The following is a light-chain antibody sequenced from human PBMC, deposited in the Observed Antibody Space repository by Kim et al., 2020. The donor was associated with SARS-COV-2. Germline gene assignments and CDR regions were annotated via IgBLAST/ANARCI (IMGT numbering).Light chain of an antibody. CDR1: ILAQRN. CDR3: YSATDNNRV. J-gene: IGLJ2*01. V-gene: IGLV3-27*01. CDR2: RDS. Sequence: SVSPGKTTRITCSGVILAQRNVRWFQQKPGQAPLLVIYRDSERPSGIPERFSGSSSGTTVTLTISGAQVEDESDYYCYSATDNNRVFGGGTKLTVL.